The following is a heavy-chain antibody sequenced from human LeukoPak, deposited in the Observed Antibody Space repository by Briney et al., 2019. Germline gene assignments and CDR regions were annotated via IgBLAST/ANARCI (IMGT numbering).Heavy chain of an antibody. CDR3: AREGGYGGNSDWYFDL. J-gene: IGHJ2*01. CDR1: GFTFSSYW. CDR2: INSDGSST. Sequence: GGSLRLSCAASGFTFSSYWMHWVRQAPGKGLVWVSRINSDGSSTSYADSVKGRFTISRDNAKNTLYLQMNSLRAEDTAVYYCAREGGYGGNSDWYFDLWGRGTLVTVSS. D-gene: IGHD4-23*01. V-gene: IGHV3-74*01.